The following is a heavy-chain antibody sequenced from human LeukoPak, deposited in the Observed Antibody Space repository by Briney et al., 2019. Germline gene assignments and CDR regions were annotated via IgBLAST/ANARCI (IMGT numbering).Heavy chain of an antibody. CDR2: ISSYTSYI. D-gene: IGHD5-12*01. CDR3: ARGPSGYHNT. J-gene: IGHJ4*02. V-gene: IGHV3-21*01. CDR1: GFTFNTYS. Sequence: GGSLRLSCAASGFTFNTYSMNWVRQAPGKGLEWVSSISSYTSYIYYADSVKGRFTISRDNAKDSLYLQMNSLKAEDTAVYYCARGPSGYHNTGGQGTLVTVSS.